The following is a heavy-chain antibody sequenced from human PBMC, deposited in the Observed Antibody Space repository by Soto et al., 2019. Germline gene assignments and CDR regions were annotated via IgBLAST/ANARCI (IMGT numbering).Heavy chain of an antibody. Sequence: GGSLRLSCAASGFTFSSYGMHWVRQAPGKGLEWVAVISYDGSNKYYADSVKGQFTISRDNSKNTLYLQMNSLRAEDTAVYYCAKPPPYYYDSSGYSPFDYWGQGTLVTVSS. CDR1: GFTFSSYG. J-gene: IGHJ4*02. CDR2: ISYDGSNK. CDR3: AKPPPYYYDSSGYSPFDY. D-gene: IGHD3-22*01. V-gene: IGHV3-30*18.